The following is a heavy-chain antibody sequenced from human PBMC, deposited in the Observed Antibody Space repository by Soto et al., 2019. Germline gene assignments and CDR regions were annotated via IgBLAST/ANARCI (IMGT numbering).Heavy chain of an antibody. D-gene: IGHD1-20*01. V-gene: IGHV4-59*01. Sequence: SETLSLTCSVSGVSITNYYWTWIRLPPGKGLEWIGYVYHTGNTFYNPSLKSRVTISLDTPKNQVTLSLRSVTAADTAVYYCAREQYNWKLWGQGTLVTVSS. CDR3: AREQYNWKL. J-gene: IGHJ4*02. CDR1: GVSITNYY. CDR2: VYHTGNT.